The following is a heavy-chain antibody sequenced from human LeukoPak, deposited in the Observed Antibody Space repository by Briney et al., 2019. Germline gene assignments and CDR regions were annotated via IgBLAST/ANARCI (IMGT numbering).Heavy chain of an antibody. J-gene: IGHJ4*02. D-gene: IGHD3-9*01. Sequence: SETLSLTCTVSGGSISSGDHYWSWIRQPPGKGLEWIGYIYYTGSTFYKWSLKSRVSISVDTSKNQFSLNLSSVTAADTAVYYCARVVVEYDILTGYYKRFAFDYWGQGTLVTVSS. CDR1: GGSISSGDHY. CDR3: ARVVVEYDILTGYYKRFAFDY. CDR2: IYYTGST. V-gene: IGHV4-30-4*01.